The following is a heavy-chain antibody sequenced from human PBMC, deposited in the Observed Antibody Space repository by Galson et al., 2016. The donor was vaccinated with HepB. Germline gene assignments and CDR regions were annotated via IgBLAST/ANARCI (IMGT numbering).Heavy chain of an antibody. CDR3: ARGGMGYYYYAMDV. D-gene: IGHD2-8*01. V-gene: IGHV3-20*04. CDR1: GFTFDDYG. J-gene: IGHJ6*02. Sequence: SLRLSCAASGFTFDDYGMTWVRQAPGKGLEWVSGINWNGGGTGYADSVKGRFTISRDNAKNSLYLQMNSLRAEDTALYYCARGGMGYYYYAMDVWGQGTTVTVSS. CDR2: INWNGGGT.